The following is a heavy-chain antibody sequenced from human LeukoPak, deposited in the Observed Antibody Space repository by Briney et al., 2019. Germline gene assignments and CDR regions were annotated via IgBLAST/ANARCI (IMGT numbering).Heavy chain of an antibody. J-gene: IGHJ6*03. CDR2: VYYSGST. Sequence: SETLSLTCTVSGGSISTYFWSWIRQPPGKGLEWIGYVYYSGSTNYNPSLKSRVTISVDTSKNQFSLKLSSVTAADTAVYYCARAVQEDYYYYYYMDVWGKGTTVTVSS. CDR3: ARAVQEDYYYYYYMDV. CDR1: GGSISTYF. V-gene: IGHV4-59*01.